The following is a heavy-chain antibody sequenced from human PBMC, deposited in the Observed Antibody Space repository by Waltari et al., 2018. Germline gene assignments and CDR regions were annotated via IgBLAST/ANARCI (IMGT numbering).Heavy chain of an antibody. CDR2: IIPIFGTA. D-gene: IGHD2-15*01. Sequence: QVQLVQSGAEVKKPGSSVKVSCKASGGTFSSYAISWVRQAPGQGLEWMGGIIPIFGTANYAQKFQGRVTITADESTSTAYMELSSLRSEDTAVYYCARGPYCSGGSCYRYNRFDPWGQGTLVTVSS. V-gene: IGHV1-69*12. J-gene: IGHJ5*02. CDR3: ARGPYCSGGSCYRYNRFDP. CDR1: GGTFSSYA.